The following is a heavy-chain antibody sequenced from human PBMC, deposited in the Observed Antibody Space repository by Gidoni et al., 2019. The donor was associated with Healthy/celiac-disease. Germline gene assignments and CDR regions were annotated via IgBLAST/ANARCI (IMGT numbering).Heavy chain of an antibody. D-gene: IGHD7-27*01. CDR2: INPNSGGT. J-gene: IGHJ4*02. CDR1: GYIFTGYY. Sequence: QVQLVQSGAEVKKPGASVKVSCKASGYIFTGYYIPWVRQAPGQGFEWMGWINPNSGGTNYAQKFQGRVTMTRDMSISTAYMELTSLRSDDTAVYHCARDLGTGYTYFDYWGQGTLLTVSS. CDR3: ARDLGTGYTYFDY. V-gene: IGHV1-2*02.